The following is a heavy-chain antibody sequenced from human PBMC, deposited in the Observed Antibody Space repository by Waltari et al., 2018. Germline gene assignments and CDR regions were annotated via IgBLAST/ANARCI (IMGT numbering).Heavy chain of an antibody. J-gene: IGHJ5*02. CDR3: ARDIDWPPYNWFDP. Sequence: QVQLQESGPGLVKPSETLSLTCTVSGGSISSSYWSWIRQPAGKGREWIGRIYTSGSPSYNPSLRGRVTVSVDTSKNQFSLKLNSVTAADTAVYYCARDIDWPPYNWFDPWGQGTLVTVSS. CDR2: IYTSGSP. V-gene: IGHV4-4*07. CDR1: GGSISSSY. D-gene: IGHD3-9*01.